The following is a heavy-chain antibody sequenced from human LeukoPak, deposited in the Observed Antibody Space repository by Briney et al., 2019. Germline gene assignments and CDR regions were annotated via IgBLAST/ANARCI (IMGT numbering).Heavy chain of an antibody. J-gene: IGHJ4*02. CDR2: IRYDGSNK. D-gene: IGHD3-9*01. V-gene: IGHV3-33*01. CDR1: GFTFSSYG. CDR3: AREGASYYAILTGYYRY. Sequence: PGRSLSLSCAAYGFTFSSYGMHWVRQAPGKGPEWVAVIRYDGSNKYYADSVKGRFTISRDNSKNTLYLQMNRLRAEDTAVYYCAREGASYYAILTGYYRYWGQGTLVTVSS.